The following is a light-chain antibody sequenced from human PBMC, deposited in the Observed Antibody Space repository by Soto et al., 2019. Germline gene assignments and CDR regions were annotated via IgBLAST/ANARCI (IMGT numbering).Light chain of an antibody. Sequence: IVLTQSPGTLSLSPGERATLSCRASQSVSSSYLAWYQQKPGQAPRLLIYGASSRATGIPDRFSGSGSGTDFTLTISSLEPEDFAVYYCQQYNNWPRTFGQGTRLEIK. J-gene: IGKJ5*01. V-gene: IGKV3-20*01. CDR3: QQYNNWPRT. CDR1: QSVSSSY. CDR2: GAS.